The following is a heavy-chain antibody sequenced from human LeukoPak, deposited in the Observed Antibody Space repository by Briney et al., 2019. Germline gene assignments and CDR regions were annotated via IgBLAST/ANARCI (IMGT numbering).Heavy chain of an antibody. CDR2: IDPSDSYT. CDR3: ARHSYGSGSYYYYYGMDV. Sequence: GESLKISCKGSGYSFTSYWISWVRRMPGKGLEWMGRIDPSDSYTNYSPSFQGHVTISADKSISTVYLQWSSLKASDTAMYYCARHSYGSGSYYYYYGMDVWGKGTTVTVSS. V-gene: IGHV5-10-1*01. CDR1: GYSFTSYW. D-gene: IGHD3-10*01. J-gene: IGHJ6*04.